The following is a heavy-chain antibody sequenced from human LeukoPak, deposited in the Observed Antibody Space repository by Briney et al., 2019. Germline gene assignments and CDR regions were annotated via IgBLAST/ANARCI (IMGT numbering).Heavy chain of an antibody. CDR2: INPNSGGT. Sequence: ASVKVSCKASGYTFTGYYMHWVRQAPGQGLEWVGWINPNSGGTNYAQKFQGRVTMTRDTSISTAYMELSRLRSDGTAVYYCARAEGDYYDSSGYYSAAQKRGSGDYWGQGTLVTVSS. D-gene: IGHD3-22*01. J-gene: IGHJ4*02. V-gene: IGHV1-2*02. CDR3: ARAEGDYYDSSGYYSAAQKRGSGDY. CDR1: GYTFTGYY.